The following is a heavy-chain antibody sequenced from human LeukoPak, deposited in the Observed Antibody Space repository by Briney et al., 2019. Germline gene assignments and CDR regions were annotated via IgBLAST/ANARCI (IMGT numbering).Heavy chain of an antibody. Sequence: PSETLSLTCAVYGGSFSGYYWSWIRQPPGKGLEWIGEINHSGSTNYNPSLKSRVTISVDTSKNQFSLKLSSVTAADTAVYYCARGGYFSSTSCPIYYWGQGTLVTVSS. D-gene: IGHD2-2*01. CDR2: INHSGST. CDR1: GGSFSGYY. V-gene: IGHV4-34*01. CDR3: ARGGYFSSTSCPIYY. J-gene: IGHJ4*02.